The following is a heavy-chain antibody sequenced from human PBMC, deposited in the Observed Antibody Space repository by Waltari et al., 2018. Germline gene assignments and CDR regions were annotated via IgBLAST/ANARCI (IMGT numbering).Heavy chain of an antibody. D-gene: IGHD7-27*01. CDR3: ARGNWAPCDY. Sequence: EVQLVESGGGLVQPGGSLRLSCAASGLTFSSYWMTWVRQAPGKGREWVAIIKQDGSEKHYVDSVKGRCTISRDNAKNSLYLQMNSLRVEDTAIYYCARGNWAPCDYWGQGTLVTVSS. V-gene: IGHV3-7*01. J-gene: IGHJ4*02. CDR1: GLTFSSYW. CDR2: IKQDGSEK.